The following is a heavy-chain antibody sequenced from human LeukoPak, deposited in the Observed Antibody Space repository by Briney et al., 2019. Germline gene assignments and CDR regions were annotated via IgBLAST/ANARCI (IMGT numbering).Heavy chain of an antibody. V-gene: IGHV1-69*01. CDR1: GGTFSSYA. CDR2: IIPIFGTA. D-gene: IGHD3-9*01. CDR3: ASLTSGPGYASNYYYMDV. J-gene: IGHJ6*03. Sequence: GASVKVSCKASGGTFSSYAISWVRQAPGQGLEWMGGIIPIFGTANYAQKFQGRVTITADESTSTAYMELSSLRSEDTAVYYCASLTSGPGYASNYYYMDVWGKGTTVTVSS.